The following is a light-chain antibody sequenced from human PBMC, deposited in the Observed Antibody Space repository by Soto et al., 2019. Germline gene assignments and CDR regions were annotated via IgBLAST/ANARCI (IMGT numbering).Light chain of an antibody. CDR1: SSDVGHYNY. Sequence: QSVLAQPASVSGSPGQSITISCTGTSSDVGHYNYVSWFQQHPGKVPKLLIYDVSSWPSGIPDRFPGSKSGNTASLTISGLQAEDEADYYCSPFTTSSTFVFGTGTKVTVL. CDR3: SPFTTSSTFV. CDR2: DVS. V-gene: IGLV2-14*01. J-gene: IGLJ1*01.